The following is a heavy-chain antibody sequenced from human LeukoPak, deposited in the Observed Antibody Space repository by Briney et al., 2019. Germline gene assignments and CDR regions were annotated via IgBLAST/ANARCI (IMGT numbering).Heavy chain of an antibody. V-gene: IGHV4-39*07. J-gene: IGHJ3*02. CDR3: ASAYSASAAFDI. Sequence: SETLSLTCTVSGGSISSTTYYWGWIRQPPGKGLEWIASMHYSGSTYYNPSLNNRVTRSIDTSKNQFSLKLSSVTAADTAVYYCASAYSASAAFDIWGQGTMVTVSS. D-gene: IGHD4-11*01. CDR2: MHYSGST. CDR1: GGSISSTTYY.